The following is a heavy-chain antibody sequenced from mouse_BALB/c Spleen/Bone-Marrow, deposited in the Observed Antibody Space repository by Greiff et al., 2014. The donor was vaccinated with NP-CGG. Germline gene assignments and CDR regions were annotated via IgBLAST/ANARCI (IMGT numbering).Heavy chain of an antibody. CDR1: GYTFTDYN. V-gene: IGHV1S29*02. D-gene: IGHD2-3*01. CDR3: ARWGYYGFAY. CDR2: IYPYNGGT. Sequence: EVQLVESGPELVKPGASVKISCKASGYTFTDYNMHWVKQSHGKSLEWIGYIYPYNGGTGYNQKFKSKATLTVDNSSSTAYMELRSLTSEDSAVYYCARWGYYGFAYWGQGTLVTVSA. J-gene: IGHJ3*01.